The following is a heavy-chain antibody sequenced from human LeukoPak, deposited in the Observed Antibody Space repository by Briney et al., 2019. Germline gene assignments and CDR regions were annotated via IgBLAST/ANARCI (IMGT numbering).Heavy chain of an antibody. J-gene: IGHJ6*03. CDR1: DGSISSGSYY. Sequence: PSQTLSLTCTVSDGSISSGSYYWTWIRQPAGKGLEWIGRIYTSGSTNYNPSLKSRVTMSVDTSKNQFSRKLSSVTAADTAVYYCARGGIVVPAAITGYHYYYMDVWGKGTTVTVSS. CDR3: ARGGIVVPAAITGYHYYYMDV. V-gene: IGHV4-61*02. D-gene: IGHD2-2*02. CDR2: IYTSGST.